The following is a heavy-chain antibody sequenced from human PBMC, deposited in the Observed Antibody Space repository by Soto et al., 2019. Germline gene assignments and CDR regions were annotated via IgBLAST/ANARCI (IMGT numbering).Heavy chain of an antibody. CDR2: ISYDGSEK. CDR1: GFTFSSYG. J-gene: IGHJ4*02. D-gene: IGHD4-17*01. Sequence: QVQLVESGGGVVQPGRSLRLSCAASGFTFSSYGMHWVRQAPGKGLEWVAVISYDGSEKYYAVSVKGRFTISRDNSKNTLYLQMNSLRAEDTAVSYCAKGAVTTSLYYFDYWGQVTLVPVSS. CDR3: AKGAVTTSLYYFDY. V-gene: IGHV3-30*18.